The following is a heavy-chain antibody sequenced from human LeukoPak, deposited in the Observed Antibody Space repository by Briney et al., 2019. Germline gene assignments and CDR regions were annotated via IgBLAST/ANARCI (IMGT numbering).Heavy chain of an antibody. CDR3: ARGVNSWSSYYSPDFDY. Sequence: ASVKVSCKASGYTFTSYDINWVRQAPGQGLEWMGWMNPNSGNTVYAQKFQGRVTMTRNTSISTAYMELSSLRSEDTAVYYCARGVNSWSSYYSPDFDYWGQGTLVTVSS. D-gene: IGHD3-3*01. CDR2: MNPNSGNT. J-gene: IGHJ4*02. CDR1: GYTFTSYD. V-gene: IGHV1-8*01.